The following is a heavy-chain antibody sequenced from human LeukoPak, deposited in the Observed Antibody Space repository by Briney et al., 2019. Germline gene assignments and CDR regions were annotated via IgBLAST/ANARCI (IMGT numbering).Heavy chain of an antibody. V-gene: IGHV3-7*01. CDR1: GFTFSSYW. CDR2: IKQDGSEK. J-gene: IGHJ3*02. Sequence: GGSLRLSCAASGFTFSSYWMSWVRQAPGKGLEWVANIKQDGSEKYYVDSVKGRFTISRDNAKNSLYPQMNSLRAEDTAVYYCARSALLRFLEWLLPSDAFDIWGQGTMVTVSS. CDR3: ARSALLRFLEWLLPSDAFDI. D-gene: IGHD3-3*01.